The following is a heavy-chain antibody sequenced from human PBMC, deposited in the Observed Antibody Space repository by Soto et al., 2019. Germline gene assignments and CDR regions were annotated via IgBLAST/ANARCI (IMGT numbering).Heavy chain of an antibody. CDR2: IYTSGST. CDR3: ARDAAGYYDSSGYNWFDP. Sequence: SETLSLTCTVSGGSISSYYWSWIRQPAGKGLEWIGRIYTSGSTNYNPSLKSRVTMSVDTSKNQFSLKLSSVTAADTAVYYCARDAAGYYDSSGYNWFDPWGQGTLVTVSS. D-gene: IGHD3-22*01. CDR1: GGSISSYY. J-gene: IGHJ5*02. V-gene: IGHV4-4*07.